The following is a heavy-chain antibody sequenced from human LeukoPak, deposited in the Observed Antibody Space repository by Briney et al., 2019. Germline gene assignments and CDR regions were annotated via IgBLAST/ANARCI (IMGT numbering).Heavy chain of an antibody. Sequence: SETLSLTCAVYGGSFSGYYWSWIRQPPGKGLEWIGYIYYSGSTNYNPSLKSRVTISVDTSKNQFSLKLSSVTAADTAVYYCARHPDSSGYYPFDYWGQGTLVTVSS. CDR3: ARHPDSSGYYPFDY. D-gene: IGHD3-22*01. CDR2: IYYSGST. CDR1: GGSFSGYY. V-gene: IGHV4-59*08. J-gene: IGHJ4*02.